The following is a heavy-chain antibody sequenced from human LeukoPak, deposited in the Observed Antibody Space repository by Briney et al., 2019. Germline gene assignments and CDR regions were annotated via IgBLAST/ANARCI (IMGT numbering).Heavy chain of an antibody. CDR1: GFTFSSYA. D-gene: IGHD3-10*02. V-gene: IGHV3-48*04. CDR3: AELGITMIGGV. CDR2: ISSSSSTI. Sequence: GGSLRLSCAASGFTFSSYAMHWVRQAPGKGLQWVSYISSSSSTIYYADSVKGRFTISRDNAKNSLYLQMNSLRAEDTAVYYCAELGITMIGGVWGKGTTVTISS. J-gene: IGHJ6*04.